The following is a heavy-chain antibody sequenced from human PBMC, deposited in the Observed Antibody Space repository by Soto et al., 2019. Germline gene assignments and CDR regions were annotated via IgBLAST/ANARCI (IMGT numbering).Heavy chain of an antibody. D-gene: IGHD3-22*01. CDR3: RWARDGSGGVSDY. Sequence: QVQLVESGGGVVQPGRSLRLSCAGSGFNFSNYGMHWVLQAPGKGLQWVAVISYDGSKKYYVDSVKGRFTISRDNSKNTLYLQWSSLRAEDTAVYYCRWARDGSGGVSDYWGQGTLVTVAS. CDR2: ISYDGSKK. J-gene: IGHJ4*02. CDR1: GFNFSNYG. V-gene: IGHV3-30*03.